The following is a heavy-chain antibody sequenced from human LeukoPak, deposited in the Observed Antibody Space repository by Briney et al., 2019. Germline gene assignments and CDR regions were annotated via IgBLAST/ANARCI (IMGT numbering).Heavy chain of an antibody. CDR2: ISSSSSYI. V-gene: IGHV3-21*01. Sequence: PGGSLRLSCAASGFTFSSYSMNWVRQAPGKGLEWVSSISSSSSYIYYADSVKGRFTISRDNSRNTLYLEMDNLRAEDTALYYCARDITIFGEPDYWGQGTLVAVSS. D-gene: IGHD3-3*01. J-gene: IGHJ4*02. CDR1: GFTFSSYS. CDR3: ARDITIFGEPDY.